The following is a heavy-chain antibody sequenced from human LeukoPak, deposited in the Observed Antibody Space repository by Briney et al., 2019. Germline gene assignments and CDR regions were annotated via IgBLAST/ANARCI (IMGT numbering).Heavy chain of an antibody. J-gene: IGHJ4*02. CDR3: ARDHGGVVGTTGGVDY. CDR2: ISTSSIYI. Sequence: GGSLRLSCAASGFTFSSYSMTWVRQAPGKGLEWVSSISTSSIYIYYANSVKGRFTISRDNAKNSLYLQMNSLRAEDTAVYYCARDHGGVVGTTGGVDYWGQGILVTVSS. CDR1: GFTFSSYS. D-gene: IGHD1-26*01. V-gene: IGHV3-21*01.